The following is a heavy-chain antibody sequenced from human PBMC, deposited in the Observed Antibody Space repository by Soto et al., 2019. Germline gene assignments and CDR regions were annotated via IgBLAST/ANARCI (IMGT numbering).Heavy chain of an antibody. D-gene: IGHD3-9*01. J-gene: IGHJ4*02. CDR1: GFIFTNYA. Sequence: QVQLVDSGGGLVQPGRSLRLSCTASGFIFTNYAMYWVRQAPGKGLEWVTFISSDGINKYYAESVKGRFTISRDNSRNTVDLQASSLRDEDTAVYYCARGFDTTGYYCGFDYFGQGTLVSVSS. CDR3: ARGFDTTGYYCGFDY. V-gene: IGHV3-30-3*01. CDR2: ISSDGINK.